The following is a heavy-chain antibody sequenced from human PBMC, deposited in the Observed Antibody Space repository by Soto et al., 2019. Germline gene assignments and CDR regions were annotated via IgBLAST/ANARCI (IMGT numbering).Heavy chain of an antibody. CDR2: ISAYDGYT. Sequence: QVQLVQSGAEVKKPGASVKVSCKASGYTFTSYGINWVRQAPGQGLEWLGWISAYDGYTNYAQILQGRVSMTTDTSTKTADMVVRSLRSDDTAMYYCARGGFYDSSGARNYYYYGMNVWGQGTTVTVSS. CDR3: ARGGFYDSSGARNYYYYGMNV. D-gene: IGHD3-22*01. J-gene: IGHJ6*02. CDR1: GYTFTSYG. V-gene: IGHV1-18*01.